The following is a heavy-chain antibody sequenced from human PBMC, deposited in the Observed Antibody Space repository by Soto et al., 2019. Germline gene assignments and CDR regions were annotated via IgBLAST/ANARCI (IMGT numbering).Heavy chain of an antibody. CDR2: IKQDGSEK. CDR1: GFTFSSYW. J-gene: IGHJ5*02. Sequence: GGSLRLSCAASGFTFSSYWMSWVRQAPGKGLEWVANIKQDGSEKYYVDSVKGRFTISRDNAKNSLYLQMNSLRAEDTAVYYCARDGSGLLWFGELWWFDPWGQGTLVTVSS. D-gene: IGHD3-10*01. V-gene: IGHV3-7*01. CDR3: ARDGSGLLWFGELWWFDP.